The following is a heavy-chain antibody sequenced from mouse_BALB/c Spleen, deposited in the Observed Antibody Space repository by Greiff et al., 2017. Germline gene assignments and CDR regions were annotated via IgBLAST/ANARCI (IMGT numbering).Heavy chain of an antibody. CDR2: ISYSGST. V-gene: IGHV3-8*02. J-gene: IGHJ4*01. CDR3: ARWLLRGAMDY. D-gene: IGHD2-3*01. CDR1: GYSITSCY. Sequence: VQLQQSGPSLVKPSQTLSLTCSVTGYSITSCYWNWVRKFPGNKLEYMGYISYSGSTYYNPSLKSRISITRDTSKNQYYLQLNSVTTEDTATYYCARWLLRGAMDYWGQGTSVTVSA.